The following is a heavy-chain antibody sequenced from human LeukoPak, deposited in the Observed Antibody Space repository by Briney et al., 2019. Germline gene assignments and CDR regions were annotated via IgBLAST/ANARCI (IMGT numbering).Heavy chain of an antibody. J-gene: IGHJ4*02. V-gene: IGHV3-73*01. D-gene: IGHD6-6*01. CDR2: VRSKADSDAT. Sequence: GGSLGLSCAASGFTFSGSNIHWVRRAPGKGLEWIGRVRSKADSDATEYAASLKGRFTISRDDSKSTAYLQINSLKIDDPAIYFCARHSTSTPYFDFWGQGTLLTVSS. CDR3: ARHSTSTPYFDF. CDR1: GFTFSGSN.